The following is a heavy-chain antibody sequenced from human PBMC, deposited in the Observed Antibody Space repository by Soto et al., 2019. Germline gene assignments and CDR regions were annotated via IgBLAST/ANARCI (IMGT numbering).Heavy chain of an antibody. CDR1: GYTFTSYG. V-gene: IGHV1-2*04. CDR3: ARAVGYCTNGVCYRYFDY. Sequence: GASVKVSCKASGYTFTSYGIRWVRQAPGQGLEWMGWINAGNGNTKYSQKFQGWVTMTRDTSISTAYMELSRLRSDDTAVYYCARAVGYCTNGVCYRYFDYWGQGTLVTV. CDR2: INAGNGNT. D-gene: IGHD2-8*01. J-gene: IGHJ4*02.